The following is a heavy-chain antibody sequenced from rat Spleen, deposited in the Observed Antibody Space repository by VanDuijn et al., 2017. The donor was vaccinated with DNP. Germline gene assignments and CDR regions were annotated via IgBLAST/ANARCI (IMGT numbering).Heavy chain of an antibody. CDR2: ISTGGNI. CDR3: TRGPIYYYSSYFPDY. CDR1: GFTFSNYY. V-gene: IGHV5-27*01. Sequence: EVQLVESGGGLVQPGRSLKLSCAASGFTFSNYYMAWVRQAPTKGLEWVAYISTGGNIYCPDSMKGRFTISRDNAQNTLYLQMNSLRSEDTATYYCTRGPIYYYSSYFPDYWGQGVMVTVSS. J-gene: IGHJ2*01. D-gene: IGHD1-2*01.